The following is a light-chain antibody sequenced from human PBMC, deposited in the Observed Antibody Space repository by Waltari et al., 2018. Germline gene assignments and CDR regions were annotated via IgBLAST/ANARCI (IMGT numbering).Light chain of an antibody. CDR1: QTTACSY. J-gene: IGKJ3*01. CDR2: AAS. Sequence: EIVLTKSPGTLSLSPGDRATLSCRVSQTTACSYLACYQQRPGQAPRLLIYAASSRATGIPDRFSGIGSGTDFTLTISRLEPEDVAVYYCQHYGATLFTFGPGTKVDIK. V-gene: IGKV3-20*01. CDR3: QHYGATLFT.